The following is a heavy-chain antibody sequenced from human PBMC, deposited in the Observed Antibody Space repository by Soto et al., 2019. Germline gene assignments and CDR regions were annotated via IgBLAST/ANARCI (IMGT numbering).Heavy chain of an antibody. CDR3: ARGRYGDY. D-gene: IGHD1-1*01. CDR1: GYTFTSYG. CDR2: ISAHNGNT. Sequence: QVHLVQSGAEVKKPGASVKVSCKASGYTFTSYGITWVRQATGQGLEWMGWISAHNGNTDYAQKLQGRVIVTRDTSTSTAYMELRSLRSDDTAMYYCARGRYGDYWGQGALVTVSS. J-gene: IGHJ4*02. V-gene: IGHV1-18*01.